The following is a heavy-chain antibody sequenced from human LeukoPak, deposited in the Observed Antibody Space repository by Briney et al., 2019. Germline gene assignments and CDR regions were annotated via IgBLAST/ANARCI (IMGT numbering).Heavy chain of an antibody. Sequence: PGGSLRLSCAASGLTFGSFTMSWVRQAPGRSLEWVSAIRGTDTNTYYADSVRGRFTISRDNSNNTLFLQMNGLRAEDMAVYYCAKAGFYYGSGNMSPLGIGYFTMDVWGQGTTVTVSS. CDR3: AKAGFYYGSGNMSPLGIGYFTMDV. CDR2: IRGTDTNT. CDR1: GLTFGSFT. J-gene: IGHJ6*02. V-gene: IGHV3-23*01. D-gene: IGHD3-10*01.